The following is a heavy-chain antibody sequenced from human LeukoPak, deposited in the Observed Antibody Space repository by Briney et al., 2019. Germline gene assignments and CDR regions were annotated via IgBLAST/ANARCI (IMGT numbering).Heavy chain of an antibody. J-gene: IGHJ4*02. CDR3: ARAMVRGVITH. D-gene: IGHD3-10*01. V-gene: IGHV3-7*04. CDR2: IKQDGSEK. Sequence: GGSLRLSCAASGFTFSSYWMSWVRQAPGKGLEWVANIKQDGSEKYYVDSVKGRFTISRDNAKNSLYLQMNRLRAEGTAVYYCARAMVRGVITHWGQGTLVTVSS. CDR1: GFTFSSYW.